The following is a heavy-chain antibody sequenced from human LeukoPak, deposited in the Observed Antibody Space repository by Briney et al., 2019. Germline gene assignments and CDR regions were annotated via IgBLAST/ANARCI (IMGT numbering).Heavy chain of an antibody. CDR1: GFTFSSYA. CDR3: AKDVVSGDYSYFDY. D-gene: IGHD4-17*01. V-gene: IGHV3-23*01. Sequence: GASLRLSCAASGFTFSSYAMSWVRQAPGKGLEGVSAISGSGGSTYYADSVKGRFTISRDNSKNTLYLQMNSLRAEDTAVYYCAKDVVSGDYSYFDYWGQGTLVTVSS. CDR2: ISGSGGST. J-gene: IGHJ4*02.